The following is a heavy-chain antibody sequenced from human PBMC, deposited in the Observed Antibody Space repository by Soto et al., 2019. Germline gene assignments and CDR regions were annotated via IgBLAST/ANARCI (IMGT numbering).Heavy chain of an antibody. CDR2: FNHRGST. CDR1: GGSFSGHY. J-gene: IGHJ5*02. V-gene: IGHV4-34*01. D-gene: IGHD2-2*03. CDR3: ARDGFCTSTTCRSGNWFDP. Sequence: SETLSLTCTVYGGSFSGHYWSWIRQAPGQGLEWIGGFNHRGSTYNPSLESRVTMSVDTSKNQFSMKLSSVTAADTAGYYCARDGFCTSTTCRSGNWFDPWGQGTLVTVSS.